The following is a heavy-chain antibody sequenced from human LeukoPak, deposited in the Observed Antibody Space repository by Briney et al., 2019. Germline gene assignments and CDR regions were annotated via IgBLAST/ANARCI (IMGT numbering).Heavy chain of an antibody. V-gene: IGHV1-46*01. Sequence: GASVKVSCKASGYIFTGYCMHWVRQAPGQGLEWMGIINPSGGTTNYAQKLQGRVTMTTDTSTSTAYMELRSLRSDDTAVYYCARDTDYYDSSGYLRDWGQGTLVTVSS. CDR2: INPSGGTT. D-gene: IGHD3-22*01. CDR1: GYIFTGYC. J-gene: IGHJ4*02. CDR3: ARDTDYYDSSGYLRD.